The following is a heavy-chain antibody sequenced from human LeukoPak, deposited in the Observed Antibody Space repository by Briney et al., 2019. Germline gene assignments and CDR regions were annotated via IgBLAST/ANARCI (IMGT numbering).Heavy chain of an antibody. J-gene: IGHJ6*02. CDR3: ATAGYGSGSPPYYYYYGMDV. Sequence: GASVKVSFKVSGYTLTELSMHWVRQAPGKGLEWMGGFDPEDGETIYAQKFQGRVTMTEDTSTVTAYMELSSLRSEDTAVYYCATAGYGSGSPPYYYYYGMDVWGQGTTVTVSS. CDR1: GYTLTELS. V-gene: IGHV1-24*01. CDR2: FDPEDGET. D-gene: IGHD3-10*01.